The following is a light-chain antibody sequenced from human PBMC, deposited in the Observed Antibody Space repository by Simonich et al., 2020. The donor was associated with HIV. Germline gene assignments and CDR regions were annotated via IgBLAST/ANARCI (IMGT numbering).Light chain of an antibody. CDR3: QQYNNWPLY. CDR2: DAS. Sequence: EIVMTQSPATLSLSPGERATLSCRASQSVSSYLAWYQQKPGQAPRLLIYDASNSATGIPARFSGNGSGTEFTLTISIMQSEDFAVYYCQQYNNWPLYFGQGTKLEIK. CDR1: QSVSSY. J-gene: IGKJ2*01. V-gene: IGKV3-15*01.